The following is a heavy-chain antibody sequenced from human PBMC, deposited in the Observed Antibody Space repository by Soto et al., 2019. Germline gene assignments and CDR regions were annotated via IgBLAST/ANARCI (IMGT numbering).Heavy chain of an antibody. J-gene: IGHJ6*02. CDR3: ARDRRGVDTAMVSIFSYYYYSMDV. CDR1: GGTFSSYA. V-gene: IGHV1-69*13. D-gene: IGHD5-18*01. Sequence: SVKVSCKASGGTFSSYAISWVRQAPGQGLEWMGGIIPIFGTANYAQKFQGRVTITADESTSTAYMELSSLRSEDTAVYYCARDRRGVDTAMVSIFSYYYYSMDVWGQGTAVTVSS. CDR2: IIPIFGTA.